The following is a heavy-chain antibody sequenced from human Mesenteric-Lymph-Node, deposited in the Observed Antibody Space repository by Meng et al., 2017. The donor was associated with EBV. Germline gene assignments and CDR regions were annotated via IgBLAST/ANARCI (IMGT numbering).Heavy chain of an antibody. V-gene: IGHV6-1*01. Sequence: VQLGQSGPGLVKPSQNPALTCDISEDSVSSNSAAWNWIRQSPLRGLEWLGRTYDMSKWYNDYAVSVKSRISINPDTSKNQFSLQLNSVTPEDTAVYYCARATSGFDSWGQGTLVTVSS. CDR1: EDSVSSNSAA. CDR3: ARATSGFDS. CDR2: TYDMSKWYN. D-gene: IGHD2-2*01. J-gene: IGHJ4*02.